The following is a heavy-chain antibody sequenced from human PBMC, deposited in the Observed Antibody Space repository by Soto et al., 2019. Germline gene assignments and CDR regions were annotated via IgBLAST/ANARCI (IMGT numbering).Heavy chain of an antibody. CDR2: ISYDGSIQ. J-gene: IGHJ6*02. D-gene: IGHD2-21*02. CDR1: GFTFDTHA. V-gene: IGHV3-30-3*01. Sequence: PGGSLRLSCAASGFTFDTHAMHWVRRAPGKGLEWVALISYDGSIQYYADSVKGRFTSSRDNSRNTLFLEMNSLRAEDTALYFCARDRTDYFYYGMDVWGQGTTVTVSS. CDR3: ARDRTDYFYYGMDV.